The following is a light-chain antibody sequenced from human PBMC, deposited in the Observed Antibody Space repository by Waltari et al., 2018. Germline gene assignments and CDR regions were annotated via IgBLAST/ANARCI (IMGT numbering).Light chain of an antibody. Sequence: SYELTQPQSVSASPRQPASIPSSGAAWGDKYARWYQQKTGRSPLLVVYDASKAPAGRPEHVSGAISGNPATLTSSGTQAMDECDYYCQAWDSCAVVFGGGTRQSVL. CDR1: AWGDKY. V-gene: IGLV3-1*01. CDR3: QAWDSCAVV. J-gene: IGLJ2*01. CDR2: DAS.